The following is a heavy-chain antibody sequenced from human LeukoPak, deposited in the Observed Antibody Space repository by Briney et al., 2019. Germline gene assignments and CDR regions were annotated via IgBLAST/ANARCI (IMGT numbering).Heavy chain of an antibody. D-gene: IGHD3-9*01. J-gene: IGHJ4*02. V-gene: IGHV1-18*01. Sequence: ASVKVSCKASGYTFTTYGISWVRQAPGQGLEWMGWISAYNGNTNYAQKLQGRVTMTTDTSTSTAYMELRSLRSDDTAVYYCARFDDDILTGTLSAPDYWGQGTLVTVSS. CDR2: ISAYNGNT. CDR1: GYTFTTYG. CDR3: ARFDDDILTGTLSAPDY.